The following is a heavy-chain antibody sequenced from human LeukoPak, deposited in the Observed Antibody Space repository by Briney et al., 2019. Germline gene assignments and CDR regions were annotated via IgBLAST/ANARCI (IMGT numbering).Heavy chain of an antibody. J-gene: IGHJ4*02. D-gene: IGHD3-3*01. CDR3: ARDRDFWSGPIDF. V-gene: IGHV1-46*01. CDR2: INPSGGST. CDR1: GYTFTSYY. Sequence: ASVKVSCKASGYTFTSYYMHWVRQAPGQGLEWMGIINPSGGSTSYAQKFQGRVTMTKDTSTSTVYMELGSLTSEDTAVYYCARDRDFWSGPIDFWGQGTLVTVSS.